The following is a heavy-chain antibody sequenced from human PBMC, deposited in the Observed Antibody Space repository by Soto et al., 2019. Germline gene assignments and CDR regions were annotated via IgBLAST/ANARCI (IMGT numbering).Heavy chain of an antibody. CDR3: ARSGPHGLPITRLDY. J-gene: IGHJ4*02. Sequence: PSETLSLPCTVSGGSVNSYYWSWIRQSPGKGLEWIGYISYSRGRNYNPSLKSRVSISLDTSKNQFSLKLSSVTAADTAVYYCARSGPHGLPITRLDYWGQGTLVTVSS. D-gene: IGHD4-17*01. CDR1: GGSVNSYY. CDR2: ISYSRGR. V-gene: IGHV4-59*02.